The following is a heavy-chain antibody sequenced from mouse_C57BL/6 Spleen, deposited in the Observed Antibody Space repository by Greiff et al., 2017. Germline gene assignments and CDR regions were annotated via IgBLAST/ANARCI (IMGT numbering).Heavy chain of an antibody. CDR3: ARRIYYDYDDYAMDY. V-gene: IGHV1-50*01. CDR1: GYTFTSYW. D-gene: IGHD2-4*01. CDR2: IDPSDSYT. J-gene: IGHJ4*01. Sequence: VQLQQPGAELVKPGASVKLSCKASGYTFTSYWMQWVKQRPGQGLEWIGEIDPSDSYTNYNQKFKGKATLTVDTSSSTAYMQLSSLTSDDSAVYYCARRIYYDYDDYAMDYWGQGTSVTVSS.